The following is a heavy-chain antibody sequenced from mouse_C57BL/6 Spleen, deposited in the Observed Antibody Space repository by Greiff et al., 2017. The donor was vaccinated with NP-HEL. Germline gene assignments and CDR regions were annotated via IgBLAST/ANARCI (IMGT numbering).Heavy chain of an antibody. V-gene: IGHV5-4*01. Sequence: EVQGVESGGGLVKPGGSLKLSCAASGFTFSSYAMSWVRQTPEKRLEWVATISDGGSYTYYPDNVKGRFTISRDNAKNNLYLQMSHLKSEDTAMYYCARDNGYYRYFDVWGTGTTVTVSS. J-gene: IGHJ1*03. CDR3: ARDNGYYRYFDV. CDR2: ISDGGSYT. D-gene: IGHD2-2*01. CDR1: GFTFSSYA.